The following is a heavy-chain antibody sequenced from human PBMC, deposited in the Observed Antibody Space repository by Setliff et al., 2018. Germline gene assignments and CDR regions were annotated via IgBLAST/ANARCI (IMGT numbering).Heavy chain of an antibody. J-gene: IGHJ4*02. V-gene: IGHV1-69*02. CDR3: ASDRNGYSSGWSRPYFDY. CDR1: GGRLNSYS. D-gene: IGHD6-19*01. Sequence: GASVKVSCKASGGRLNSYSFSWVRQAPGQGLEWMGRIIPVLDITRYSQKSQGRVTITADESTSTAYMELSSLRSEDTAVYYCASDRNGYSSGWSRPYFDYWGQGTLVTVSS. CDR2: IIPVLDIT.